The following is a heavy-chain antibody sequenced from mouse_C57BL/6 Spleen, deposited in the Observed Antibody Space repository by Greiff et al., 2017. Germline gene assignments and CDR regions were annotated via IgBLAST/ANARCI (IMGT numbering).Heavy chain of an antibody. CDR3: AGTYSNYAMYY. D-gene: IGHD2-5*01. CDR2: IDPSDGYT. Sequence: QVQLQQPGAELVRPGTSVKLSCKASGYTFTSYWMNWVKQRPGQGLEWIGVIDPSDGYTTYNQKFKGKATLTVDTSSSTAYMQLSSLTSEDSAVYYCAGTYSNYAMYYWGQGPSVTASS. J-gene: IGHJ4*01. CDR1: GYTFTSYW. V-gene: IGHV1-59*01.